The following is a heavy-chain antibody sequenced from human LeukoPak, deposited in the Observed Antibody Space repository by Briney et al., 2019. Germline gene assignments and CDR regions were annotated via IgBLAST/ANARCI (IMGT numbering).Heavy chain of an antibody. CDR1: GFTLNNYF. D-gene: IGHD2-15*01. V-gene: IGHV3-30*04. CDR2: ISYTGDTK. Sequence: GGSLRLSCAASGFTLNNYFMHWVRQAPGKGLEWVAVISYTGDTKYYADSVKGRFTISRDSSKNTLWLQMNSLRAEDTAAYYCARGRSANCYGGNCFFHYLDVWGKGTTVTVSS. CDR3: ARGRSANCYGGNCFFHYLDV. J-gene: IGHJ6*03.